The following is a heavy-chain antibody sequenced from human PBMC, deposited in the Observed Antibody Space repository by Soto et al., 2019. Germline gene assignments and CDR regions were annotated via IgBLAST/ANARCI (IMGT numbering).Heavy chain of an antibody. V-gene: IGHV3-23*01. J-gene: IGHJ6*03. CDR1: GFTFSSYA. Sequence: GGSLRLSCAASGFTFSSYAMSWVRQAPGKGLEWVSAISGSGGSTYYADSVKGRFTISRDNSKNTLYLQMNSLRAEDTAVYYCAKGGTVSDFWSGDYYYYYMDVWGKGTTVTVSS. CDR2: ISGSGGST. D-gene: IGHD3-3*01. CDR3: AKGGTVSDFWSGDYYYYYMDV.